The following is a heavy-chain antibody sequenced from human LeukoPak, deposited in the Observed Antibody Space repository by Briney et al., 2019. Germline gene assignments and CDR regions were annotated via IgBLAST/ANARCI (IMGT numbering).Heavy chain of an antibody. CDR2: IYHSGST. V-gene: IGHV4-38-2*02. CDR1: GYYISSGYY. D-gene: IGHD1-26*01. J-gene: IGHJ4*02. Sequence: SETLSLTCTVSGYYISSGYYWGWIRQPPGKGLEWIGSIYHSGSTYYNPSLKSRVTISVDTSKNQFSLKLSSVTAADTAVYYCARGIVGATTGFDYWGQGTLVTVSS. CDR3: ARGIVGATTGFDY.